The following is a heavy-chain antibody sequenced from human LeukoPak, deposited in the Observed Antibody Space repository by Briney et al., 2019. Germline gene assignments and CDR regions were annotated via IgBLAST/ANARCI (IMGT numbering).Heavy chain of an antibody. CDR3: AREVWGPEY. Sequence: PGGSLRLSCAVSGFTFNSYAMSWVRQSPGKGLEWVSAISGSGDSSFYADSVKGRFTLSRDNSKNTLNLQMSSLRAEDTAVYYCAREVWGPEYWGQGTLVTVSS. D-gene: IGHD1-14*01. CDR2: ISGSGDSS. J-gene: IGHJ4*02. CDR1: GFTFNSYA. V-gene: IGHV3-23*01.